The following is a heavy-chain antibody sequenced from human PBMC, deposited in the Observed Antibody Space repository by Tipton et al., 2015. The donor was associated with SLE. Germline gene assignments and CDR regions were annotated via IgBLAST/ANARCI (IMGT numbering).Heavy chain of an antibody. V-gene: IGHV4-61*02. Sequence: TLSLTCTVSGGSISSGSYYWSWIRQPAGKGLEWIERIYTSGSTNYNPSLKSRVTISVDTSQNQFSLRLSSVTAADTAVYYCARDLGGGYSYGYDYWGQGTLVTVSS. CDR3: ARDLGGGYSYGYDY. CDR2: IYTSGST. D-gene: IGHD5-18*01. J-gene: IGHJ4*02. CDR1: GGSISSGSYY.